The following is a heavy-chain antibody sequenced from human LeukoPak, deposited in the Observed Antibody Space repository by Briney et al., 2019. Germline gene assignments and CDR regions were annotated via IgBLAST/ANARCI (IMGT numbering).Heavy chain of an antibody. J-gene: IGHJ4*02. CDR1: GGSFSGYY. Sequence: SETLSLTCTVYGGSFSGYYWSWIRQPPGKGLEWIGEINHSGSTNYNPSLNSRVTISVDTSKNQFSLKLTSVTAADTAVYYCTRGGGSSGYYTDYWGQGTLVTVSS. CDR3: TRGGGSSGYYTDY. V-gene: IGHV4-34*01. D-gene: IGHD3-22*01. CDR2: INHSGST.